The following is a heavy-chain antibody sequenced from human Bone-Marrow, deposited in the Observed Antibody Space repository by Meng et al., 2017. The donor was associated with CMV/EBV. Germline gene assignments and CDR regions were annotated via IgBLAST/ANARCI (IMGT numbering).Heavy chain of an antibody. J-gene: IGHJ4*02. CDR3: ASNSGSYLYYFDY. V-gene: IGHV3-48*04. Sequence: GESLKISCAASGFTFSTYGMHWVRQAPGKGLEWVSYISSSGSTIYYADSVKGRFTISRDNAKNSLYLQMNSLRAEDTAVYYCASNSGSYLYYFDYWGQGTLVTVSS. CDR2: ISSSGSTI. CDR1: GFTFSTYG. D-gene: IGHD1-26*01.